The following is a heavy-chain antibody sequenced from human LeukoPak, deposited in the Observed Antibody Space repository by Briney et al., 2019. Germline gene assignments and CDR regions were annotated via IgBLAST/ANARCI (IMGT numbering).Heavy chain of an antibody. CDR3: ARGETLLHY. CDR2: INPDSGVT. CDR1: GYTFSAYY. V-gene: IGHV1-2*02. J-gene: IGHJ4*02. Sequence: ASVKVSCQASGYTFSAYYINWVRQAPGQGLEWMGWINPDSGVTKYAQRFQGRVTMTRDTSISTVYMELSGLTPDDTAVFYCARGETLLHYWGQGTLVTVSS. D-gene: IGHD2/OR15-2a*01.